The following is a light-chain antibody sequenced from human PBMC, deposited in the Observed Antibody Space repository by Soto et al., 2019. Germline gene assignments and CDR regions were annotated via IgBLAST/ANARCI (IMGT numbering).Light chain of an antibody. CDR1: SGDIGAYSY. J-gene: IGLJ2*01. Sequence: QSALTQPASVSGSPGQSITISCTGTSGDIGAYSYVSWYQQHPGKAPKLMIYEVTHRPSGVSNRFSGSKSGNTASLTISGLQAEDEADYYCSSYTITSTVIFGGGTKLTVL. CDR3: SSYTITSTVI. CDR2: EVT. V-gene: IGLV2-14*01.